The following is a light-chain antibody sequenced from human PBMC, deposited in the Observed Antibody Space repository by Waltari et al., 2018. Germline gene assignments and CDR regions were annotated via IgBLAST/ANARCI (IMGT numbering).Light chain of an antibody. CDR2: ADS. V-gene: IGLV3-1*01. J-gene: IGLJ1*01. CDR3: QTWDSNIFV. CDR1: HLGSRW. Sequence: SFELTQPSSVPVSPGQTASIACSGDHLGSRWTSWYQQTAGPSPVLVIYADSERPSGVPGRFSAARSGDTVTLNISGTQDLDEADYYCQTWDSNIFVFGPGTKVTVL.